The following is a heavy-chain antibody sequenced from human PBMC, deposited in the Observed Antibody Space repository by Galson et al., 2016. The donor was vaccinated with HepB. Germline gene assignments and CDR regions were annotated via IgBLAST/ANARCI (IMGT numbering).Heavy chain of an antibody. J-gene: IGHJ5*02. CDR2: TSGSGGST. CDR1: GFTFYNYA. V-gene: IGHV3-23*01. CDR3: AKGRSLSAAVSIWFDP. D-gene: IGHD6-13*01. Sequence: SLRLPCAASGFTFYNYAMSWVRQAPGKGLEWVSSTSGSGGSTYYADSVKGRFTVYRDNSKNTLYLQMNDLRAEDTAVYYCAKGRSLSAAVSIWFDPWGQGTLVTVSS.